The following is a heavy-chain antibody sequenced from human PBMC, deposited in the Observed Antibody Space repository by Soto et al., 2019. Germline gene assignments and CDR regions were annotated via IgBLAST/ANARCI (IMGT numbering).Heavy chain of an antibody. Sequence: QVQLQESGPRLVKPSGTLSLTCTVSGGSITNSNWWSWVRLPPAKGLEWIGDIYHAGSTKYNPSLERRVTISVATSNTQFALTLTSVTAADTAVYFCARGPPIVCNTTPLDSWGQGTLVTVSS. CDR2: IYHAGST. CDR1: GGSITNSNW. J-gene: IGHJ4*02. V-gene: IGHV4-4*02. CDR3: ARGPPIVCNTTPLDS. D-gene: IGHD1-26*01.